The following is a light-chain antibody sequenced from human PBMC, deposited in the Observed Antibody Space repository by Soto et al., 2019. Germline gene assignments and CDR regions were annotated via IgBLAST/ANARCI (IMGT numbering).Light chain of an antibody. CDR1: SSDIGAFNY. J-gene: IGLJ2*01. CDR3: TSYTSGSLPVI. Sequence: QSVLTQHASVSGSPGQSITISCTGTSSDIGAFNYVSWYQQYPGKAPKLLIYEVTNRPSGVSDRFFGSKSGNTASLTISGLQAEDEADYYCTSYTSGSLPVIFGGGTKLTVL. CDR2: EVT. V-gene: IGLV2-14*01.